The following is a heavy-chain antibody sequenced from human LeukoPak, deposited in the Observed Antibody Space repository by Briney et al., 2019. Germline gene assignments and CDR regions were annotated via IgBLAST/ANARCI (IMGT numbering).Heavy chain of an antibody. CDR2: ISSSGST. J-gene: IGHJ4*02. D-gene: IGHD1-26*01. CDR3: AREGSQSASGTYPGND. V-gene: IGHV4-61*02. CDR1: GDSISSGDYY. Sequence: SETLSLTCTVSGDSISSGDYYWSWIRQPAGKGLEWIGRISSSGSTNYNPSLKSRVTISVDTSKNQFSLKLSSVTAADTAVYFCAREGSQSASGTYPGNDWGQGTLVTVSS.